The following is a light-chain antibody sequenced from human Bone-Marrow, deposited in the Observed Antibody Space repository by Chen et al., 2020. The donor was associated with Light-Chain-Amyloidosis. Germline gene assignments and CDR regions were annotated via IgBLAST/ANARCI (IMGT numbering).Light chain of an antibody. J-gene: IGLJ3*02. CDR1: NIGSTS. Sequence: YVLTQPSSVSVAPGQTATIACGGNNIGSTSVHWYQQTPGRAPLLVVYDDGDRPSGIPGRLSGSTSGNTAALTISRVEAGDEADYYCQVWDRSSDRPVFGGGTKLTVL. V-gene: IGLV3-21*02. CDR2: DDG. CDR3: QVWDRSSDRPV.